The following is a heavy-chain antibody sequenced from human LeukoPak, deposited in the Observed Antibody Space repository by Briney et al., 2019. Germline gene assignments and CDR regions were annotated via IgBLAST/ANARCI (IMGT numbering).Heavy chain of an antibody. D-gene: IGHD1-26*01. V-gene: IGHV4-34*01. J-gene: IGHJ4*02. Sequence: PSETLSLTCAVYGGSFSGYYWSWIRQPPGKGLEWIGEINHSGSTNYNPSLKSRVTISVDTSKNQFSLKLSAVTAADTAVYYCAREGPRIVGATARRYFDYWGQGTLVTVSS. CDR3: AREGPRIVGATARRYFDY. CDR2: INHSGST. CDR1: GGSFSGYY.